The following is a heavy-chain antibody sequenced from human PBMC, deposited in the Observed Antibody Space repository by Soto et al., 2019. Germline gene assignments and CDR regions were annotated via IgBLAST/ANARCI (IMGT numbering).Heavy chain of an antibody. CDR3: AKDILSGYYSASDY. CDR1: GFTLSSYP. V-gene: IGHV3-23*01. Sequence: EVQLLESGGALIQPGGSLRLSCAASGFTLSSYPMSWVRQSPGKALAWVSTINGGGTSTYYAASVKGRFTISRDNSKNTLYLQMNSLRAGDTALYYCAKDILSGYYSASDYWCQGTLITVSS. J-gene: IGHJ4*02. CDR2: INGGGTST. D-gene: IGHD3-9*01.